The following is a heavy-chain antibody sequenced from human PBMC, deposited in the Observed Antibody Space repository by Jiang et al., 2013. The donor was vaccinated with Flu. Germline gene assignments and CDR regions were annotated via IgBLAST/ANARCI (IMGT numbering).Heavy chain of an antibody. CDR2: ISSNGGST. CDR1: GFTFSSYA. CDR3: VKVFWSGLDY. D-gene: IGHD3-3*01. J-gene: IGHJ4*02. Sequence: EVQLVESGGGLVQPGGSLRLSCSASGFTFSSYAMHWVRQAPGKGLEYVSAISSNGGSTYYADSVRGRFTISRDNSKNTLYLQMSSLRAEDTAVYYCVKVFWSGLDYWGQGTLVTVSS. V-gene: IGHV3-64D*09.